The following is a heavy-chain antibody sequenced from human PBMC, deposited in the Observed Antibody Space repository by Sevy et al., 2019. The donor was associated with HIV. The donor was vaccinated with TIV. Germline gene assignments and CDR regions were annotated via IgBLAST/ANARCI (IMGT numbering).Heavy chain of an antibody. CDR3: AKDGLNWNRMAFDI. J-gene: IGHJ3*02. CDR2: IYSGGST. CDR1: GFIVSSKY. D-gene: IGHD1-1*01. Sequence: GGSLRLSCAASGFIVSSKYMSWVRQAPGKGLEWVSLIYSGGSTYYADSVKGRFIISRDNAMNSLYLQMNSLRAEDTALYHCAKDGLNWNRMAFDIWGQGTMVTVSS. V-gene: IGHV3-53*05.